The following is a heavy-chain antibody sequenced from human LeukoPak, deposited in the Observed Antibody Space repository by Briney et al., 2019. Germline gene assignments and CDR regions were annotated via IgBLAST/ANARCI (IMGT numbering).Heavy chain of an antibody. CDR2: IYYSGST. D-gene: IGHD6-13*01. Sequence: SETLSLTCTVSGGSISSGDYYWSWIRQPPGKGLEWIGYIYYSGSTYYNPSLKSRVTISVDTSKNQFSLKLSSVTAADTAVYYCARRTRYSSSWYRSWGQGTLVTVSS. CDR1: GGSISSGDYY. V-gene: IGHV4-30-4*08. J-gene: IGHJ4*02. CDR3: ARRTRYSSSWYRS.